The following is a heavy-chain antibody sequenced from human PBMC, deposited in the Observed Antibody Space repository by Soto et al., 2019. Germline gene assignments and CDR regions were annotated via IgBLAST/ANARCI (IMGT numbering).Heavy chain of an antibody. Sequence: QVQLVESGGGVVQPGRSLRLSCAASGFTFSSYGMHWVRQAPGKGLEWVAVISYDGGNKYYADSVKGRFTISRDNSKNTLYLQMNSLRAEDTAVYYCAKDGAGSGWRPQDYYYYAMDVWGQGTTVTVSS. CDR3: AKDGAGSGWRPQDYYYYAMDV. D-gene: IGHD6-19*01. J-gene: IGHJ6*02. CDR2: ISYDGGNK. CDR1: GFTFSSYG. V-gene: IGHV3-30*18.